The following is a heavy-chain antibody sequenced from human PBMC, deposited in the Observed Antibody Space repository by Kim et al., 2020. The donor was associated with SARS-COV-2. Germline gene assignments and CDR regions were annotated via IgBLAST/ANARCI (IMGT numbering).Heavy chain of an antibody. V-gene: IGHV4-34*01. Sequence: SETLSLTCAVYDGSFSGYFWTWIRQSPGKGLEWIGEINHSAYVNYNPSLQSRVTLSVDPSKNQFSLKLRSVTAADTAVYYCARGHKDRDFSASATYYYVPCDDGMCLPGSYFDLWGRGTQVTVSS. CDR3: ARGHKDRDFSASATYYYVPCDDGMCLPGSYFDL. CDR2: INHSAYV. CDR1: DGSFSGYF. D-gene: IGHD3-10*02. J-gene: IGHJ2*01.